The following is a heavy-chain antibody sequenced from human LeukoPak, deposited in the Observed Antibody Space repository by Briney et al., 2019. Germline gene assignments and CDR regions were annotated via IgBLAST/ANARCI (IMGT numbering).Heavy chain of an antibody. CDR3: AKVGGSGSYYNVNPNWFDP. CDR2: ISGSGGST. D-gene: IGHD3-10*01. V-gene: IGHV3-23*01. Sequence: GGSLRLSCAASGFTFSSYAMSWVRQAPGKGLEWVSAISGSGGSTYYAHSVKGRFTISRDNSKNTLYLQMDSLRAEDTAVYYCAKVGGSGSYYNVNPNWFDPWGQGTLVTVSS. CDR1: GFTFSSYA. J-gene: IGHJ5*02.